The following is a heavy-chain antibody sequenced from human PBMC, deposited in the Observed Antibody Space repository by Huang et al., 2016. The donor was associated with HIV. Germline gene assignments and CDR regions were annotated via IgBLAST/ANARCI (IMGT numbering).Heavy chain of an antibody. CDR2: MSYDGRSD. Sequence: QVQLVESGGGVVQPGTSLRLSCTASGFIFNNFGMHWVRQAPGTGLEWVAVMSYDGRSDRYSDSVKGRFTISRDNDKNTLSLEMNRLRHDDTAVYYCAKESRWFSDFDQWGQGTLVTVSS. D-gene: IGHD2-15*01. J-gene: IGHJ5*02. CDR3: AKESRWFSDFDQ. CDR1: GFIFNNFG. V-gene: IGHV3-30*18.